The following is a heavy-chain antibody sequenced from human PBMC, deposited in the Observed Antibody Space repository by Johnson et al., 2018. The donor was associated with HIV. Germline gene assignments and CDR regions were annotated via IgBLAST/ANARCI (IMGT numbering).Heavy chain of an antibody. J-gene: IGHJ3*02. Sequence: QVQLVESGGGVVQPGRSLRLSCAASGFTFSSYAMHWVRQASGKGLEWVAVISYDGSNKYYADSVKGRFTISRDNSKNTLYLQMNSLRAEDTAVYYCARDMEADCSGGSGYSAAFDIWGKGTMVTVSS. CDR1: GFTFSSYA. V-gene: IGHV3-30-3*01. CDR3: ARDMEADCSGGSGYSAAFDI. D-gene: IGHD2-15*01. CDR2: ISYDGSNK.